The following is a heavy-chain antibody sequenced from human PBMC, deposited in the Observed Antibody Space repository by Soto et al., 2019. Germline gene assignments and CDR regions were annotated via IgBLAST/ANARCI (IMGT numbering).Heavy chain of an antibody. D-gene: IGHD3-22*01. V-gene: IGHV4-39*01. CDR2: IYYSGST. J-gene: IGHJ4*02. Sequence: QLQLQESGPGLVKPSETLSLTCTVSGGSISSSSYYWGWIRQPPGKGLEWIGSIYYSGSTYYNPSLTARVTISVDTSKNQFSLKLSSVTAADTAVYYCVRHTVHSSGYIADWGQGTLVTVSS. CDR1: GGSISSSSYY. CDR3: VRHTVHSSGYIAD.